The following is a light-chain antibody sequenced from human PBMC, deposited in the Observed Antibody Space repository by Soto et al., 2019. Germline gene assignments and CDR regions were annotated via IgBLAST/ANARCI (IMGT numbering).Light chain of an antibody. CDR1: QTISSC. V-gene: IGKV1-5*03. J-gene: IGKJ1*01. CDR3: QHYNSYSEA. CDR2: KAS. Sequence: DIQMSQSPSTLCGSVGDRVTITCRVRQTISSCVAWYQQKPGKDPKLLIYKASTLKSGVPSRFSGSGSGTEFTLTISSLQPDDVASYYCQHYNSYSEAFGQGTKVELK.